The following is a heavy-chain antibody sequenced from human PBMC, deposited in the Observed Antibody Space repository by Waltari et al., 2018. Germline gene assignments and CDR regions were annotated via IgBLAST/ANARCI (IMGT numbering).Heavy chain of an antibody. V-gene: IGHV3-53*01. CDR1: GFTVGNNF. J-gene: IGHJ4*02. CDR2: IYSGSST. CDR3: AKVDNVGLNNY. Sequence: EVQLVESGGDLIQPGGSLRLSCAASGFTVGNNFMGWVRQAPGKGLEWVSVIYSGSSTNDIDSVRGRFTISRDSSKNTLYLQMNSLRAEDTAVYYCAKVDNVGLNNYWGQGTLVTVSS. D-gene: IGHD1-1*01.